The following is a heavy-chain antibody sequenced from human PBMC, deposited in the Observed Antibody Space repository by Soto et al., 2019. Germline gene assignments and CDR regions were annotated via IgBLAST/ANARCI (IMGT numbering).Heavy chain of an antibody. Sequence: SETLSLTCTVSGGSISSGAYYWSWIRQYPGKGLEWIGYTYYSGTTYYNPSLKSRVTISVDTSKNQFSLELNSVTAADTAVYYCGHYDSSGYQGVYWGQGALVTVSS. V-gene: IGHV4-31*03. CDR1: GGSISSGAYY. CDR2: TYYSGTT. CDR3: GHYDSSGYQGVY. J-gene: IGHJ4*02. D-gene: IGHD3-22*01.